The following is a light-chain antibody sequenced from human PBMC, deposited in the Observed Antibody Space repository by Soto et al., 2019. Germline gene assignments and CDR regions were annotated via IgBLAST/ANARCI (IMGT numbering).Light chain of an antibody. Sequence: EVELTQSPGTLSLSPGERATLSCRASQSVSSSHLAWYQQKRGQAPRLLIYDTSTRATGIPDRFSGSGSGTDLTLNIRSLEPEDFAVYHCHQYGASPWTFGQGTKVEVK. V-gene: IGKV3-20*01. CDR3: HQYGASPWT. J-gene: IGKJ1*01. CDR2: DTS. CDR1: QSVSSSH.